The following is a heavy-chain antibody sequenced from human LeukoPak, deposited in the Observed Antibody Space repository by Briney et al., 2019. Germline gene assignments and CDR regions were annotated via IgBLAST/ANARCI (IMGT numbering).Heavy chain of an antibody. D-gene: IGHD3-10*01. J-gene: IGHJ4*02. V-gene: IGHV3-48*01. CDR1: GFTFSSYS. Sequence: GGSLRLSCAASGFTFSSYSMNWVRQAPGKGLEWVSYISSSSSTIYYADSVKGRFTISRDNAKNSLYLQMNSLRAEDTAVYYCARDLVVGLWFGEVSPPQIDYWGQGTLVTVSS. CDR2: ISSSSSTI. CDR3: ARDLVVGLWFGEVSPPQIDY.